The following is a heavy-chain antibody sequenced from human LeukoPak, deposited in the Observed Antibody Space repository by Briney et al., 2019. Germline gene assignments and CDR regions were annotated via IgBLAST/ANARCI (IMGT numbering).Heavy chain of an antibody. CDR1: GGSISSGDYY. Sequence: SETLSLTCTVSGGSISSGDYYWSWIRQPPGKGLEWIGYIYYSGSTYYNPSLKSRVTISVDTSKNQFSLKLSSVTAADTAVYYCARAGDYYDSSGYVDIRGQGTMVTVSS. V-gene: IGHV4-30-4*01. J-gene: IGHJ3*02. D-gene: IGHD3-22*01. CDR3: ARAGDYYDSSGYVDI. CDR2: IYYSGST.